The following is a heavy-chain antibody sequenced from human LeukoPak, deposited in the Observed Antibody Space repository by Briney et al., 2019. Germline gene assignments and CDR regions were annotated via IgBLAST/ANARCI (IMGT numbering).Heavy chain of an antibody. CDR1: GGSISSGSYY. CDR3: GGTLIAAADRWYFDL. CDR2: IYYSGST. V-gene: IGHV4-39*07. Sequence: PSETLSLTCTVSGGSISSGSYYWGWIRQPPGKGLEWIGSIYYSGSTYYNPSLKSRVTISVDTSKNQFSLKLSSVTAADTAVYYCGGTLIAAADRWYFDLWGRGTLVTVSS. J-gene: IGHJ2*01. D-gene: IGHD6-13*01.